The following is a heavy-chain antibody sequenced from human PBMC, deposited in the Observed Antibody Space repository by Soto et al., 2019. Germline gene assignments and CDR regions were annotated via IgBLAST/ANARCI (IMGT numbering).Heavy chain of an antibody. CDR1: DSSISSYY. J-gene: IGHJ4*02. CDR2: IYYSGST. Sequence: PSETLSHTCIVSDSSISSYYRSWIRQPPGKGLEWIGYIYYSGSTNYNPSLKSRVTISVDTSKNQFSLKLSSVTAADTAVYYCARADFWSGYYEMYYFDYWGQGTLVTVSS. V-gene: IGHV4-59*01. CDR3: ARADFWSGYYEMYYFDY. D-gene: IGHD3-3*01.